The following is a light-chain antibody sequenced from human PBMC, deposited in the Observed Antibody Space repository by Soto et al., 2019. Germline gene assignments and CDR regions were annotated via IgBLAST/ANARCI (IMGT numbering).Light chain of an antibody. CDR3: QSYDSTLSGSTYV. V-gene: IGLV1-40*01. CDR2: SYS. Sequence: QSALTQPPSVSGAPGQRVTISCTGRSSNIGAGYNVHWYQQLPGTAPRLLIYSYSNRPSGVPDRFSGSKSGTSASLAITGLQAEDEADYYCQSYDSTLSGSTYVFGTGTKLTVL. CDR1: SSNIGAGYN. J-gene: IGLJ1*01.